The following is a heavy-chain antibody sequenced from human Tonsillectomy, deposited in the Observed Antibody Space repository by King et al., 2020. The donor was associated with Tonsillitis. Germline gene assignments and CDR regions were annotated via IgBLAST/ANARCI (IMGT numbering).Heavy chain of an antibody. D-gene: IGHD3-9*01. CDR2: ISPVDSDT. CDR3: VRRPFTLTFLFPDWYFDL. V-gene: IGHV5-51*01. CDR1: GFGFTSYW. Sequence: QLVQSGAEVKKPGESLKISCQGSGFGFTSYWIGWVRQMPGKGLEFMGIISPVDSDTKYGPAFQGQVTISADKSIGTAYLQWNSLKASDTGIYYCVRRPFTLTFLFPDWYFDLWGRGTLVTVSS. J-gene: IGHJ2*01.